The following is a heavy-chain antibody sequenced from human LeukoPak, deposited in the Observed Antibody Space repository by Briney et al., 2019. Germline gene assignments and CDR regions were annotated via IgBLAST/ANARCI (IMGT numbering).Heavy chain of an antibody. J-gene: IGHJ4*02. CDR2: INWNGGST. CDR1: GFTYDDYG. CDR3: ASDYSSITGTKRH. V-gene: IGHV3-20*04. Sequence: RPGGSLRLSCAASGFTYDDYGMSWVRQAPGKGLEWVSGINWNGGSTGYADSVKGRFTISRDNAKNSLYLQMNSLRAEDTALYYCASDYSSITGTKRHWGQGTLVTVSS. D-gene: IGHD1-7*01.